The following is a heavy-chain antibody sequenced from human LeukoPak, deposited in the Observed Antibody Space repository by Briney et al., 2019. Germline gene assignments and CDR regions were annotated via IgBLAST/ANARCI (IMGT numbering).Heavy chain of an antibody. D-gene: IGHD6-13*01. Sequence: GESLKISCKGSGYNFTNYWIGWVRQMPGKGLEWMGIIYPGDSDTRYSPSFQGQVTISADKSITTAYLQWSSLKASDTAMYYCARRTPHSTEAFDIWGQGTMVTVSS. V-gene: IGHV5-51*01. J-gene: IGHJ3*02. CDR2: IYPGDSDT. CDR1: GYNFTNYW. CDR3: ARRTPHSTEAFDI.